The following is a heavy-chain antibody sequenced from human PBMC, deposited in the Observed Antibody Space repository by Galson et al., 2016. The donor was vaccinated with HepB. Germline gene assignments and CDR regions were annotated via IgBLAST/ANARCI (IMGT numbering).Heavy chain of an antibody. J-gene: IGHJ4*02. V-gene: IGHV4-4*02. Sequence: SETLSLTCAVSGASISSTYWWTWVRQPPGKGLEWVGQMSHSATTTYHNPSLTSRGAIFLDKSKNQFSLKLSSVTAADTAVYYCARVSDLPPLGYFDYWGQGTLVTVSS. CDR2: MSHSATT. CDR3: ARVSDLPPLGYFDY. CDR1: GASISSTYW. D-gene: IGHD3-16*01.